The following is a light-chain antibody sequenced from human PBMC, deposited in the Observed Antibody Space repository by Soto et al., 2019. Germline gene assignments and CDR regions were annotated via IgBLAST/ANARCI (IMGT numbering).Light chain of an antibody. CDR2: GAS. Sequence: EIVLTQSPGTLSFSPGERATLSCRASQSITNNYLAWYQQKAGQVPRLLLYGASTRPTGIPDRFSGSGSGTDFTLTITGLEPDDFAVYYCQHYGSSPRTFGQGTKV. CDR1: QSITNNY. J-gene: IGKJ1*01. V-gene: IGKV3-20*01. CDR3: QHYGSSPRT.